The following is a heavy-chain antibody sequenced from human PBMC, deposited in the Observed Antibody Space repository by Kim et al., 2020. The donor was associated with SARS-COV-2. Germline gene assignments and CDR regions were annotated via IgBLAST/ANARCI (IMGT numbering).Heavy chain of an antibody. D-gene: IGHD6-19*01. V-gene: IGHV4-34*01. Sequence: SETLSLTCAVYGGSFSGYYWSWIRQPPGKGLEWIGEINHSGSTNYNPSLKSRVTISVDTSKNQFSLKLSSVTAADTAVYYCARGLWLVLGPVYYYYGMDV. CDR2: INHSGST. CDR3: ARGLWLVLGPVYYYYGMDV. CDR1: GGSFSGYY. J-gene: IGHJ6*01.